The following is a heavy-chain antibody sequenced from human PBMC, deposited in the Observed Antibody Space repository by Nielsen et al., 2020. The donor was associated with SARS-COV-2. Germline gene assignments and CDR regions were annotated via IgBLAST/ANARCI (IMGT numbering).Heavy chain of an antibody. D-gene: IGHD5-18*01. CDR2: ISAYNGNT. V-gene: IGHV1-18*04. J-gene: IGHJ3*02. CDR1: GYTFTGYY. Sequence: ASVKVSCKASGYTFTGYYMHWVRQAPGQGLEWMGRISAYNGNTNYGQKFQGRLTMTTDTSTTTAYMELRSLRSDDTAVYFCARGGRIHLYLLAFDIWGQGTMVTVSS. CDR3: ARGGRIHLYLLAFDI.